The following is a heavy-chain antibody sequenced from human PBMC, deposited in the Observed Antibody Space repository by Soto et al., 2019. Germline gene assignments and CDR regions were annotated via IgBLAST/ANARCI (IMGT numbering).Heavy chain of an antibody. J-gene: IGHJ4*02. D-gene: IGHD3-3*01. CDR1: GGSFKSESYS. Sequence: SETLSLTCTVSGGSFKSESYSWNWIRQPPGKGLEWIEYVYHTGRTSYIPSLKSRVSISMDTSKNQFSLNLDSVTAADTAVYFCARDFAYFDSWGQGTLVTVSS. CDR2: VYHTGRT. CDR3: ARDFAYFDS. V-gene: IGHV4-61*01.